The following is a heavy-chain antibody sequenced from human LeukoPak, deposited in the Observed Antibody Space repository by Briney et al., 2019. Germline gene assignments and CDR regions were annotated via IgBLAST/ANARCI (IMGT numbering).Heavy chain of an antibody. V-gene: IGHV1-69*05. J-gene: IGHJ4*02. Sequence: ASVKVSCKASGGTFSSYAISWVRQAPGQGLEWMGGIIPIFGTANYAQKFQGRVTITTDESTSTAYMELSSLRSEDTAVYYCARDKGAAYYYDSSGYFDYWGQGTLVTVSS. CDR1: GGTFSSYA. D-gene: IGHD3-22*01. CDR3: ARDKGAAYYYDSSGYFDY. CDR2: IIPIFGTA.